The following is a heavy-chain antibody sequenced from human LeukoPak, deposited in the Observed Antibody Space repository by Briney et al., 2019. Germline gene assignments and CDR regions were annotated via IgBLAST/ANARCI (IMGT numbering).Heavy chain of an antibody. Sequence: PGGSLRLSCAASGFTFSSYEMNWVRQAPGKGLEWVSYISSSGSTIYYADSVKGRFTISRDNAKNSLYLQMNSLRAEDTAVYYCARDNGGDIAAARGGFDYWGQGTLVTVSS. CDR1: GFTFSSYE. CDR2: ISSSGSTI. V-gene: IGHV3-48*03. D-gene: IGHD6-13*01. J-gene: IGHJ4*02. CDR3: ARDNGGDIAAARGGFDY.